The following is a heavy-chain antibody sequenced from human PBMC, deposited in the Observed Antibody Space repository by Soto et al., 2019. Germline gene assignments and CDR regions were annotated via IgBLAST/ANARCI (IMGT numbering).Heavy chain of an antibody. V-gene: IGHV3-48*02. CDR2: ISGNGEVI. CDR1: GFTFRNYG. CDR3: ARDVDADFRTDFDY. Sequence: GGSLRLSCAASGFTFRNYGMNWVRRAPGKGLEWISYISGNGEVIQYAASARGRFTISRDNAENSVYLEMESLRDEDTALYYCARDVDADFRTDFDYWGRGTLVTVSS. D-gene: IGHD4-17*01. J-gene: IGHJ4*02.